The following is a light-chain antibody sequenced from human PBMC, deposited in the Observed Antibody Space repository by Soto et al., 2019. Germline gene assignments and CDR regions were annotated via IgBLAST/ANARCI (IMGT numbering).Light chain of an antibody. CDR2: GAS. CDR1: QSLSSTY. J-gene: IGKJ4*01. CDR3: QQYGNSPPT. V-gene: IGKV3-20*01. Sequence: EIVLTQSPGPLSLSPGERATLSCRASQSLSSTYLAWYQQKPGQAPRLLIYGASSRATGIPDRFIGSGSATDFTLTISRLEPEDFAVYHCQQYGNSPPTFGGGTKVEI.